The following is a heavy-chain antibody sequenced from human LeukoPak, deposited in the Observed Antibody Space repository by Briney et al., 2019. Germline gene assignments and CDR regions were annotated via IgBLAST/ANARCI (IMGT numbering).Heavy chain of an antibody. Sequence: GGSLRLSCAASGFTSSSYEMNWVRQAPGKGLEWVSYISSSGSTIYYADSVKGRFTISRDNAKNSLYLQMNSLRAEDTAVYYCARGYDIVVVVAATGLDYWGQGTLVTVSS. CDR3: ARGYDIVVVVAATGLDY. V-gene: IGHV3-48*03. J-gene: IGHJ4*02. CDR2: ISSSGSTI. CDR1: GFTSSSYE. D-gene: IGHD2-15*01.